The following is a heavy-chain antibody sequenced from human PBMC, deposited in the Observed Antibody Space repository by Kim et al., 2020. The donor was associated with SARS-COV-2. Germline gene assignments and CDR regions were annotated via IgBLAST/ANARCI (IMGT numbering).Heavy chain of an antibody. CDR2: INNSGST. J-gene: IGHJ4*02. Sequence: SETLSLTCAVYGGSFSGYYWSWIRQPPGKGLEWIGEINNSGSTNYNPSLKSRVTISVDTSKNQFSLKLSSVTAADTAVYYCASPAPVSRYDGSGRIGGFDYWGQGTRVTVSS. D-gene: IGHD3-10*01. V-gene: IGHV4-34*01. CDR3: ASPAPVSRYDGSGRIGGFDY. CDR1: GGSFSGYY.